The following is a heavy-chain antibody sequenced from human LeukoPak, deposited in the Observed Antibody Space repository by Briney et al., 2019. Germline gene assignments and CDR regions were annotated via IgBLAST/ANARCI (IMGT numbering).Heavy chain of an antibody. V-gene: IGHV3-11*01. CDR2: ISSSDNII. J-gene: IGHJ4*02. CDR3: ARGFSGSGSYSVY. Sequence: PGGSLRLSCAASGFTFSDYYMSWIRQAPGKGLEWVSYISSSDNIIYYADSVKGRSTISRDNAKNSLYLQMNSLRAEDTAVYYCARGFSGSGSYSVYWGQGTLVTVSS. CDR1: GFTFSDYY. D-gene: IGHD3-10*01.